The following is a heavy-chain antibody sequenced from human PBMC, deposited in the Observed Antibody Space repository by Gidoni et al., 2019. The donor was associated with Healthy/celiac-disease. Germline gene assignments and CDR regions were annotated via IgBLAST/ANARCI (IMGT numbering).Heavy chain of an antibody. J-gene: IGHJ6*02. V-gene: IGHV1-18*01. D-gene: IGHD2-2*01. CDR3: ARDLLASIVVPAADNYYGMDV. Sequence: QVQLVQSGAEVKKPGASVKVSCKASGYTFTSYGISWVRQAPGQGLEWMGWISAYNGNTNYAQKLQGRVTMTTDTSTSTAYMELRSLRSDDTAVYYCARDLLASIVVPAADNYYGMDVWGQGTTVTVSS. CDR2: ISAYNGNT. CDR1: GYTFTSYG.